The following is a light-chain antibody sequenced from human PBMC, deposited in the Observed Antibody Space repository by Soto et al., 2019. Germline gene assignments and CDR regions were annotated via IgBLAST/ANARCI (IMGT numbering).Light chain of an antibody. V-gene: IGKV3-11*01. CDR3: HQRNT. CDR2: GAS. Sequence: VLTQSPATLSVSPGERATLSCRASQSVATNLAWYQQRPGQAPRLLIYGASKRAVGLPARFSGSGSGTEFTLTISSLEPEDFALYYCHQRNTFGQGTRLEVK. J-gene: IGKJ5*01. CDR1: QSVATN.